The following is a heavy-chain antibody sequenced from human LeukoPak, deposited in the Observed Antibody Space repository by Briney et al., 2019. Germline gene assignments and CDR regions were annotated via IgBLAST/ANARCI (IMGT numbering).Heavy chain of an antibody. J-gene: IGHJ4*02. V-gene: IGHV3-33*01. D-gene: IGHD6-19*01. CDR1: GFTFSSYG. Sequence: QPGRSLRLSCAASGFTFSSYGMHWVRQAPGKGLEWVAVIWYDGSNKYYADSVKGRFTISRDNSKNTLYLQMNSLRAEDTAVYYCTTDVRSGWYRYWGQGTLVTVSS. CDR2: IWYDGSNK. CDR3: TTDVRSGWYRY.